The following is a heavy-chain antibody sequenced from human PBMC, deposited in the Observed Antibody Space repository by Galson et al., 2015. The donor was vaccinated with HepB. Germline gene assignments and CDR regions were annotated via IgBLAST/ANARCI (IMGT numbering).Heavy chain of an antibody. D-gene: IGHD3-3*01. Sequence: SLRLSCAASGFTFSSYGMHWVRQAPGKGLEWVAVIWYDGSNKYYADSVKGRFTISRDNSKNTLYPQMNSLRAEDTAVYYCAREVRFLEWPHRYYYYMDVWGKGTTVTVSS. J-gene: IGHJ6*03. CDR3: AREVRFLEWPHRYYYYMDV. CDR1: GFTFSSYG. V-gene: IGHV3-33*01. CDR2: IWYDGSNK.